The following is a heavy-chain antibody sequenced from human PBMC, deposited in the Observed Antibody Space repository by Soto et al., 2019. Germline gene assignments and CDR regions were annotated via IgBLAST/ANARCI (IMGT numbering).Heavy chain of an antibody. CDR2: IYYSGST. V-gene: IGHV4-39*01. D-gene: IGHD6-6*01. CDR3: AGSIAARPSNSDYGMYV. J-gene: IGHJ6*02. Sequence: SEPRSLTFSAHDRPISRSSYYWCLIREKPRKGLEWVGSIYYSGSTYYDPSLKSRVTISVDTSKNQYSLKLSSVTAADTAVYYCAGSIAARPSNSDYGMYVWGQGTTVTVS. CDR1: DRPISRSSYY.